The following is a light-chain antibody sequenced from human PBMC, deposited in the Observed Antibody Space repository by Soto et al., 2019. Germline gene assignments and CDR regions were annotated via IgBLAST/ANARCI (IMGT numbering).Light chain of an antibody. CDR1: QMISTY. CDR2: RAS. V-gene: IGKV1-39*01. CDR3: QQSFLLGT. J-gene: IGKJ3*01. Sequence: DIQMTQSPSSLSASVGDRVIITCRTSQMISTYLNWYQQKSGTVPKLLIYRASTLEEGVPSRFSGSGSGTEFTLTINSLQPEDFATYYYQQSFLLGTFGPGNKVDIK.